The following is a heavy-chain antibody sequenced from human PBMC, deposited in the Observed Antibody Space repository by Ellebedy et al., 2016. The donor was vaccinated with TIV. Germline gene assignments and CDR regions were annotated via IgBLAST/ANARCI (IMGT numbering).Heavy chain of an antibody. Sequence: MPSETLSLTCTVSGGSISSPSYYWGWIRQPPGKGLEWIGSIYYSGSTYYYPSLKSRFTMSIDTSKNQFSLKLSSVTAADTAVYYCARHHTVERGAIDYWGQGTLVTVSS. V-gene: IGHV4-39*01. CDR1: GGSISSPSYY. D-gene: IGHD1-1*01. CDR3: ARHHTVERGAIDY. CDR2: IYYSGST. J-gene: IGHJ4*02.